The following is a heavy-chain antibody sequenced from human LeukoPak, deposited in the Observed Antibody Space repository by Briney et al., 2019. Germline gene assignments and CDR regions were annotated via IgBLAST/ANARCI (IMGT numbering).Heavy chain of an antibody. Sequence: ASVKVSCKASGYTFTGYYMHWVRQAPGQGLEWMGRINPNSGGTNYAQKFQGRVTMTRDTSISTAYMELSRLRSDDTAVYYCAKGDIVIVPAAMRYFDYCGQGTLVTVSS. CDR2: INPNSGGT. J-gene: IGHJ4*02. CDR3: AKGDIVIVPAAMRYFDY. CDR1: GYTFTGYY. V-gene: IGHV1-2*06. D-gene: IGHD2-2*01.